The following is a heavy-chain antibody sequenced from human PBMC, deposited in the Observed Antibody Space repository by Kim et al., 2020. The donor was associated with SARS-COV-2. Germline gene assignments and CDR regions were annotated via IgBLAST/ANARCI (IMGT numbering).Heavy chain of an antibody. J-gene: IGHJ6*03. V-gene: IGHV4-34*01. CDR3: ARGGTSRYYYYYYYMDV. Sequence: LNSRVTISVDTSKNQFALKLSSVTAADTAVYYCARGGTSRYYYYYYYMDVWGKGTTVTVSS. D-gene: IGHD2-2*01.